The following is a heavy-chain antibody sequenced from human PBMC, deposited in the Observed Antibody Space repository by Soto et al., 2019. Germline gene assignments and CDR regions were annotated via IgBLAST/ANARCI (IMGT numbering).Heavy chain of an antibody. CDR2: IYHSGST. CDR3: ARDQREDRYYYGMDV. CDR1: GGSISSSNW. D-gene: IGHD1-1*01. J-gene: IGHJ6*02. V-gene: IGHV4-4*02. Sequence: SETRSLTCAVSGGSISSSNWWSWVRQPPGKGLEWIGEIYHSGSTNYNPSLKSRVTISVDKSKSQFSLKLSSVTAADTAVYYCARDQREDRYYYGMDVWGQGTTVTV.